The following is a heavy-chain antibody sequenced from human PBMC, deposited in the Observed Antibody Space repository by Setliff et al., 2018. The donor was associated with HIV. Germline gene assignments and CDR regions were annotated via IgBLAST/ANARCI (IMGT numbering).Heavy chain of an antibody. CDR2: ISGSAGST. CDR1: GFTFSSYA. Sequence: PGGSLRLSCAASGFTFSSYAMSWVRQAPGKGLDWVSAISGSAGSTYYADSVKGRFTISRDNSKSTLYLQMNSLKADDTAVYFCTKFSEWSEDYWGQGTLVTVSS. CDR3: TKFSEWSEDY. J-gene: IGHJ4*02. V-gene: IGHV3-23*01. D-gene: IGHD3-3*01.